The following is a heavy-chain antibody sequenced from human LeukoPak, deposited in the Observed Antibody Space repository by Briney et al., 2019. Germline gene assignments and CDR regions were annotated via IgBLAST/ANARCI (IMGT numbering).Heavy chain of an antibody. Sequence: MSSSTLSLTCTVIGGSIISYYWGWIHQPPGKGLEWIGYIYYSGSTNYNPSLKSRVTISVDTSKNQFSLKLSSVTAADTAVYYCARGHSSGWRMGIDYWGQGTLVTVSS. CDR2: IYYSGST. V-gene: IGHV4-59*01. J-gene: IGHJ4*02. CDR1: GGSIISYY. CDR3: ARGHSSGWRMGIDY. D-gene: IGHD6-19*01.